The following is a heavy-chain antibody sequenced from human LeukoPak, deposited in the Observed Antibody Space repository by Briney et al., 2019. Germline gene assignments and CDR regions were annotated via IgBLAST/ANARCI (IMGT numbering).Heavy chain of an antibody. J-gene: IGHJ4*02. V-gene: IGHV3-48*03. Sequence: GGSLRLSCSASGFTFSSYEMNWVRQAPGKGLEWVSYISSSGGTIYYADSVKGRFTISRDNSKNTLYLQMNSLRAEDTAVYYCARDILPDYWGQGTLVTVSS. D-gene: IGHD2-21*01. CDR2: ISSSGGTI. CDR1: GFTFSSYE. CDR3: ARDILPDY.